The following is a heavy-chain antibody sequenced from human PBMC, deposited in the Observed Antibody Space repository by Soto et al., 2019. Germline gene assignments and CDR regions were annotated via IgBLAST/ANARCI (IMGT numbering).Heavy chain of an antibody. Sequence: EVQVLESGGGLVQPRGSLRLSCAASGFTFSNFAMSWVRHAPGKGLEWVSEISGSTGSTYYADSVKGRFTISRDNSKNTLHPQMNSLRAEATGVYYGAKDTSSSPYSMDVWGKGTTVTVSS. CDR1: GFTFSNFA. D-gene: IGHD2-2*01. CDR3: AKDTSSSPYSMDV. V-gene: IGHV3-23*01. J-gene: IGHJ6*03. CDR2: ISGSTGST.